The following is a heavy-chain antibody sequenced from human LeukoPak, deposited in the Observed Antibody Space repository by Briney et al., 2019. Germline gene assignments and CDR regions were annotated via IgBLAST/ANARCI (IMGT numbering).Heavy chain of an antibody. CDR1: GGSISSYY. CDR2: IYYSGST. V-gene: IGHV4-59*01. CDR3: ARARYYGMDV. J-gene: IGHJ6*02. Sequence: PSETLSLTCTVSGGSISSYYWSWIRQPPGKGLEWIGYIYYSGSTNYNPSLKSRVTISVDTSKNQFSLKLSSVTAADTAVYYCARARYYGMDVWGQGTTVTVSS.